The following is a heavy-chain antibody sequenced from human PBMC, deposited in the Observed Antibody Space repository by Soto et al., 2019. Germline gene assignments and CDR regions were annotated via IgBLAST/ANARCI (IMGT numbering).Heavy chain of an antibody. CDR2: IWYDGSRT. D-gene: IGHD3-10*01. J-gene: IGHJ4*02. CDR1: GFTFSSYG. CDR3: ARKRGEGYKVPYLDQ. Sequence: QVQLVESGGGVVQPGRSLRLSCAASGFTFSSYGMHWVRQAPGKGLEWVATIWYDGSRTYYTDSVKGRFTISRDHSRNTLYLQMDSLRAEDTAVYFCARKRGEGYKVPYLDQWGQGTLVTVSS. V-gene: IGHV3-33*01.